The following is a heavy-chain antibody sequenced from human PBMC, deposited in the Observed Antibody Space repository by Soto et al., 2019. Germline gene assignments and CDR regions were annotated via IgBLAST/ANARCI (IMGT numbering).Heavy chain of an antibody. CDR1: GFTFSRYS. CDR3: ARESEDLTSNFDY. CDR2: ISSTTNYI. V-gene: IGHV3-21*01. Sequence: EVQLVESGGGLVRPGGSLRLCCAASGFTFSRYSMNWVRQAPGKGLEWVSSISSTTNYIYYADSMKGRFTVSRDNAKNSVYLDMNSLSAEDTAVYYCARESEDLTSNFDYWGQGTLVTVSS. J-gene: IGHJ4*02.